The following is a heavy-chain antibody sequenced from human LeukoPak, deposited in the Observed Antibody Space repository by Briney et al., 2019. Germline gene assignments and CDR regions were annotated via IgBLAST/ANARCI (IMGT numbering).Heavy chain of an antibody. CDR1: GYSFSSYW. Sequence: GESLKISCTGSGYSFSSYWIAWVRQMPGKGLEWMGVIYPGDSDTTYNPSFQGQVTISADKSISTAYLQWSSLKASDTAMYYCARRAVQHNWFDPWDQGTLVTVSS. V-gene: IGHV5-51*01. CDR3: ARRAVQHNWFDP. D-gene: IGHD5-18*01. CDR2: IYPGDSDT. J-gene: IGHJ5*02.